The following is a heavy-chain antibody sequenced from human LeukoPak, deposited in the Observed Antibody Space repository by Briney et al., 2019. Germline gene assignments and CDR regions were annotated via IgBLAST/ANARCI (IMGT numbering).Heavy chain of an antibody. Sequence: NLSETLSLTCTVSPDRIRSANFFWGWIRQPPGKGLEWIGSIYYSGYAYYSPSLKSRVTISIDTSKNHFSLKLSSVTAADTAIYFCAREAVALDYWGQGILVTVSS. CDR3: AREAVALDY. CDR2: IYYSGYA. J-gene: IGHJ4*02. V-gene: IGHV4-39*07. CDR1: PDRIRSANFF. D-gene: IGHD6-19*01.